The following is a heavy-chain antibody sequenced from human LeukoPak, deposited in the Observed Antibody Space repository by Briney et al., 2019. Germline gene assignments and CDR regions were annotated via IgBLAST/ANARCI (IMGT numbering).Heavy chain of an antibody. D-gene: IGHD6-19*01. Sequence: GGSLRLSCAASGFTFDDYAMHWFRQAPGKGLEWVSGISWNSGSIGYADSVKGRFTISRDNAKNSLYLQMNSLRAKDTALYYCAKDRGVAGTRYFDYWGQGTLVTVSS. CDR1: GFTFDDYA. CDR2: ISWNSGSI. J-gene: IGHJ4*02. V-gene: IGHV3-9*01. CDR3: AKDRGVAGTRYFDY.